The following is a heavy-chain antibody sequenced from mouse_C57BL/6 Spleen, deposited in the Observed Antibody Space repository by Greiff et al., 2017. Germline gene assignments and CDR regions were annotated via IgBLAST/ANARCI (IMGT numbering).Heavy chain of an antibody. CDR3: TAGLGKSFAY. Sequence: VQLQQSGAELVRPGASVKLSCTASGFNIKDDYMHWVKQRPEQGLEWIGWIDPENGDTEYASKFQGKATITADTSANTAYLQRSSLTSEDPAVYYCTAGLGKSFAYWGQGTLVTVSA. J-gene: IGHJ3*01. CDR1: GFNIKDDY. V-gene: IGHV14-4*01. D-gene: IGHD3-3*01. CDR2: IDPENGDT.